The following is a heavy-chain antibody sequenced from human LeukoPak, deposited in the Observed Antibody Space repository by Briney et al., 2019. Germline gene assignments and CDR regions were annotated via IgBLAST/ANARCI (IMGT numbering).Heavy chain of an antibody. V-gene: IGHV3-23*01. CDR1: GLTFSSYA. J-gene: IGHJ4*02. D-gene: IGHD3-22*01. CDR2: ISGSGGST. Sequence: GGSLRLSCASSGLTFSSYAMSWVRQAPGKGLEWVSAISGSGGSTYYADSVKGRFTISRDNSKNTLYLQMNSLRAEDTAVYYCAKVGYYYDSSGYYPSDYWGQGTLVTVSS. CDR3: AKVGYYYDSSGYYPSDY.